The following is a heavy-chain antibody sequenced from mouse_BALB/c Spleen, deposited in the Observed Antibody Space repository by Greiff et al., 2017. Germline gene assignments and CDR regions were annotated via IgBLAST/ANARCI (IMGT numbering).Heavy chain of an antibody. CDR2: ISNGGGST. V-gene: IGHV5-12-2*01. J-gene: IGHJ1*01. CDR3: ARKGFITTAHWYFDV. CDR1: GFTFSSYT. Sequence: EVNVVESGGGLVQPGGSLKLSCAASGFTFSSYTMSWVRQTPEKRLEWVAYISNGGGSTYYPDTVKGRFTISRDNAKNTLYLQMSSLKSEDTAMYYCARKGFITTAHWYFDVWGAGTTVTVSS. D-gene: IGHD1-2*01.